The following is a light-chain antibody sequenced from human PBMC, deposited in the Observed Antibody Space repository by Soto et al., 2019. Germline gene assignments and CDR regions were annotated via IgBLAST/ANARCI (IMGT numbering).Light chain of an antibody. CDR1: QSVGPT. CDR2: WGS. Sequence: TQSPATLSVSPGEEVTLSCSASQSVGPTLAWYQQKPGQAPRLLIHWGSRRASGVPARFRGSGRGTDVTHTISSLQSDDIAVYYCQQYENWPPYSFGHGTRLEIK. CDR3: QQYENWPPYS. V-gene: IGKV3-15*01. J-gene: IGKJ2*03.